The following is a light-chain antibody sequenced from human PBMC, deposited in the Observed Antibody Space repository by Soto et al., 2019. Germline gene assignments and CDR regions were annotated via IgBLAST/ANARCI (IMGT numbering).Light chain of an antibody. Sequence: EIVLTQSPATLSLSPGERATLSCRASQTVSSSLAWYQQKPGQAPRLLIYEVSNRATGIPARFSGSGSGADFTLTISSLEPGDFALYYCQQYSDWPLYTFGQGTKLEIK. CDR2: EVS. V-gene: IGKV3-11*01. CDR3: QQYSDWPLYT. CDR1: QTVSSS. J-gene: IGKJ2*01.